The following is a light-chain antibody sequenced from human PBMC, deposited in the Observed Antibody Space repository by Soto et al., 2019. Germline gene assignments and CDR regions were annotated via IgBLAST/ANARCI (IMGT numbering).Light chain of an antibody. CDR3: QQYGSSPKT. V-gene: IGKV3-20*01. CDR1: QSVSSSY. CDR2: GVS. J-gene: IGKJ1*01. Sequence: EIVLTHSPGTLSLSPGERATLSCRASQSVSSSYLAWYQQKPGQAPRLLIYGVSSRATGIPDRFSGSGSGTDFTLTISRLEPEDLAVYYCQQYGSSPKTFGQGTKVEIK.